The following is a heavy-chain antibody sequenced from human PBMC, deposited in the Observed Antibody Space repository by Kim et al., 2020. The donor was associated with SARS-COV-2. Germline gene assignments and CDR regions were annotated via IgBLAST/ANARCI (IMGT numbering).Heavy chain of an antibody. J-gene: IGHJ3*02. V-gene: IGHV3-21*01. Sequence: SVKGRFTISRDNAKNSLYLQMNSLRAEDTAVYYCARAPDYGDYSGAFDIWGQGTMVTVSS. CDR3: ARAPDYGDYSGAFDI. D-gene: IGHD4-17*01.